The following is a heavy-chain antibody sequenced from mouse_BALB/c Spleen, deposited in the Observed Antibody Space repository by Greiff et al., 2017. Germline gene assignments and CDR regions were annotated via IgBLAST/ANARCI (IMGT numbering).Heavy chain of an antibody. Sequence: EVQLQESGPGLVKPSQSLSLTCSVTGYSITSGYYWNWIRQFPGNKLEWMGYISYDGSNNYNPSLKNRISITRDTSKNQFFLKLNSVTTEDTATYYCANYGNYRNAMDYWGQGTSVTVSS. V-gene: IGHV3-6*02. CDR3: ANYGNYRNAMDY. CDR1: GYSITSGYY. D-gene: IGHD2-1*01. J-gene: IGHJ4*01. CDR2: ISYDGSN.